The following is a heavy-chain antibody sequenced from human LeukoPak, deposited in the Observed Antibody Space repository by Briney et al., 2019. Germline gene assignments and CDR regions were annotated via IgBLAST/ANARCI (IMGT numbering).Heavy chain of an antibody. CDR2: VYYKGTT. Sequence: SETLSLTCTVSSGSINSDSHYWGWIRQPPGKGLEWIGSVYYKGTTQYNPSLKSRATMSVGTSNNRFSLSLTSATAADTGMYFCARWSSSWENNWFDPWGQGILVTVSS. CDR3: ARWSSSWENNWFDP. CDR1: SGSINSDSHY. J-gene: IGHJ5*02. D-gene: IGHD6-13*01. V-gene: IGHV4-39*07.